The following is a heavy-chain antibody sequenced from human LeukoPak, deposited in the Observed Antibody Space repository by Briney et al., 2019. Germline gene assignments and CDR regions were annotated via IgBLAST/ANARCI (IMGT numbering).Heavy chain of an antibody. Sequence: ASVKVSCKASRYTFTGYYMHWVRQAPGQGLEWMGRINPNSGGTNYAQKFQGRVTMTRDTSISAAYMELSRLRSDDTAVYYCARVPPYRYSYGPFDYWGQGTLVTVSS. D-gene: IGHD5-18*01. V-gene: IGHV1-2*06. CDR3: ARVPPYRYSYGPFDY. CDR1: RYTFTGYY. CDR2: INPNSGGT. J-gene: IGHJ4*02.